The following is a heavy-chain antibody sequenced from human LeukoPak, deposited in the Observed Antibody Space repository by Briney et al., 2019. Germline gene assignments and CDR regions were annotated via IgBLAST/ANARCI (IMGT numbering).Heavy chain of an antibody. Sequence: GGSLRLSCAASGFTFSSYAMSWVRQAPGKGLEWVSAISGSGGSTYYADSVKGRFTISRDNSKNTLYLQMNSLRAEDTAVYYCAKAMIVVVRPPSFDYWGQGTLVTVSS. CDR2: ISGSGGST. V-gene: IGHV3-23*01. CDR3: AKAMIVVVRPPSFDY. CDR1: GFTFSSYA. D-gene: IGHD3-22*01. J-gene: IGHJ4*02.